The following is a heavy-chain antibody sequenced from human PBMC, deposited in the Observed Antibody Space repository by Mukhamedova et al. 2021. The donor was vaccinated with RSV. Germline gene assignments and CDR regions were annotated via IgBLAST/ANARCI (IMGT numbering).Heavy chain of an antibody. CDR3: AREFVDTAMVRAYYFDY. Sequence: MGIINPSCGSTSYAQKFQGRVTMTRDTSASTVYMELSSLRSEDTAVYYCAREFVDTAMVRAYYFDYWGQGTLVTVSS. V-gene: IGHV1-46*01. CDR2: INPSCGST. J-gene: IGHJ4*02. D-gene: IGHD5-18*01.